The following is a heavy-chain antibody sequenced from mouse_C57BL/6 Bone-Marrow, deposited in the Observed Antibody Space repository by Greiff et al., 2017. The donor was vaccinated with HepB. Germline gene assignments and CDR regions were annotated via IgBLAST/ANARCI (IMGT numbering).Heavy chain of an antibody. CDR3: PFSFFDV. V-gene: IGHV14-4*01. CDR1: GFNIKDDY. J-gene: IGHJ1*03. CDR2: IDPENGDT. Sequence: EVQLVESGAELVRPGASVKLSCTASGFNIKDDYMHWVKQRPEQGLEWIGWIDPENGDTEYASKFQGKATITADTSSNTAYLQLSSLTSEDTAVYYCPFSFFDVWGTGTTVTVSS.